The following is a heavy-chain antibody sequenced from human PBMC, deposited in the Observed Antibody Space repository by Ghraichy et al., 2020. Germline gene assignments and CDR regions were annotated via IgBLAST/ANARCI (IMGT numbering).Heavy chain of an antibody. D-gene: IGHD3-22*01. CDR3: VRSNGYLDY. Sequence: GESLNISCAASGFTFGSSWMHWVRQAPGKGLVGVSHISSDERTTNYADSVKGRFTISRDNAKNTLYLQMNSLRAEDTALYYGVRSNGYLDYWGQGTLVTVSS. CDR1: GFTFGSSW. V-gene: IGHV3-74*01. J-gene: IGHJ4*02. CDR2: ISSDERTT.